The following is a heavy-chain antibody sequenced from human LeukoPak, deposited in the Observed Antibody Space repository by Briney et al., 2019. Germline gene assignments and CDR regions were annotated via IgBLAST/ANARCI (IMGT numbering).Heavy chain of an antibody. CDR1: GFTFSSYA. Sequence: GGPLRLSCAASGFTFSSYAMSWVRQAPGKGLEWVSAISGSGGSTYYADSVKGRFTISRDNSKNTLYLQMNSLRAEDTAVYYCAKGVQLWLLGWFDPWGQGILVTVSS. J-gene: IGHJ5*02. CDR3: AKGVQLWLLGWFDP. D-gene: IGHD5-18*01. V-gene: IGHV3-23*01. CDR2: ISGSGGST.